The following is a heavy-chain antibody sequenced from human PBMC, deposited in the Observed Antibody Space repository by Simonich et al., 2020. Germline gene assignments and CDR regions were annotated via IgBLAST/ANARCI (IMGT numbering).Heavy chain of an antibody. CDR1: GFTSSSYA. Sequence: GGGVVQPGRSLRLSCAASGFTSSSYAMHWVRQAPGKGLEWVAVISYDGSNKYYADSVKGRFTISRDNSKNTLYLQMNSLRAEDTAVYYCARDLGSSYYFDYWGQGTLVTVSS. CDR3: ARDLGSSYYFDY. V-gene: IGHV3-30*07. J-gene: IGHJ4*02. D-gene: IGHD6-6*01. CDR2: ISYDGSNK.